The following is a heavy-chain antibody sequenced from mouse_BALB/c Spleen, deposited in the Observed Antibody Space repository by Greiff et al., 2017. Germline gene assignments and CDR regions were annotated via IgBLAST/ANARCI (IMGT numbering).Heavy chain of an antibody. CDR1: GYSFTSYW. V-gene: IGHV1S127*01. CDR2: IDPSDSET. J-gene: IGHJ3*01. D-gene: IGHD2-14*01. Sequence: QVQLQQSGPQLVRPGASVKISCKASGYSFTSYWMHWVKQRPGQGLEWIGMIDPSDSETRLNQKFKDKATLTVDKSSSTAYMQLSSPTSEDSAVYYCTRWGRYDEDWFAYWGQGTLVTVSA. CDR3: TRWGRYDEDWFAY.